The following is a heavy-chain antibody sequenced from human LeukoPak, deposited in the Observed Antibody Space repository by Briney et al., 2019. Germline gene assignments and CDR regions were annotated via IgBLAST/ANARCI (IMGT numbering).Heavy chain of an antibody. V-gene: IGHV4-59*08. Sequence: SETLSLTCTVSGGSISSYYWSWIRQPPGKGLEWIGYIYYSGSTNNNPSLKSRVTISVDTSKNQFSLKLSSVTAADTAVYYCARSGYFPDWYFDLWGRGTLVTVSS. CDR2: IYYSGST. J-gene: IGHJ2*01. CDR1: GGSISSYY. CDR3: ARSGYFPDWYFDL. D-gene: IGHD3-22*01.